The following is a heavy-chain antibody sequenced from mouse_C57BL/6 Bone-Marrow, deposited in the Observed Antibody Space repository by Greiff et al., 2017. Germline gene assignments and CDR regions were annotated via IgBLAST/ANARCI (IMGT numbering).Heavy chain of an antibody. CDR3: ARNWAAWFAY. J-gene: IGHJ3*01. Sequence: EVQRVESGGGLVKPGGSLKLSCAASGFTFSSYAMSWVRQTPEKRLEWVATISDGGSYTYYPDNVKGRFTISRDNAKNNLYLQISHLKSEDTAMYYCARNWAAWFAYWGQGTLVTVSA. CDR1: GFTFSSYA. CDR2: ISDGGSYT. V-gene: IGHV5-4*01. D-gene: IGHD4-1*01.